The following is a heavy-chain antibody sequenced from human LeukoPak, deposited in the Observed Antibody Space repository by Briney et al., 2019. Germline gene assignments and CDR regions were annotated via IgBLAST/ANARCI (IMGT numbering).Heavy chain of an antibody. J-gene: IGHJ4*02. D-gene: IGHD1-26*01. CDR3: ARSSGSYKDY. V-gene: IGHV4-59*01. CDR1: GGSISSYY. Sequence: SETLSLTCTVSGGSISSYYWSWIRQPPGKGLEWIGYIYYSGGTNYNPSLKSRVTISVDTSKNQFSLKLSSVTAADTAVYYCARSSGSYKDYWGQGTLVTVSS. CDR2: IYYSGGT.